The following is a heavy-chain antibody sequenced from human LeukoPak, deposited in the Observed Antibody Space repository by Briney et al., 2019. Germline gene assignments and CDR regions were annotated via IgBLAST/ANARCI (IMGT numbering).Heavy chain of an antibody. CDR2: ISSNGGST. D-gene: IGHD6-6*01. CDR3: VRVGSSSSFDY. J-gene: IGHJ4*02. Sequence: QTGGSLRLSCVASGFTFICSAMHWIRQAPGKGLEYVSAISSNGGSTYYASSVKGRFTISIDNSKNTLFLQLGSLRAEAMAVYYCVRVGSSSSFDYWGQGTMVTVSS. CDR1: GFTFICSA. V-gene: IGHV3-64*01.